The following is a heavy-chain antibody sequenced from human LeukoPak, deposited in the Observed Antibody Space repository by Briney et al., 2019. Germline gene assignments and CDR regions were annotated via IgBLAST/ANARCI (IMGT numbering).Heavy chain of an antibody. Sequence: PSETLSLTCAVSGGSISSSNWWSWVRQPPGKGLEWIGEIYHSGSTNYNPSLQSRVTISADTSKNQVSLRLTSVTAADTAVYYCARKRNRGTFDYWGQGILVTVSS. CDR1: GGSISSSNW. CDR2: IYHSGST. CDR3: ARKRNRGTFDY. J-gene: IGHJ4*02. D-gene: IGHD1-14*01. V-gene: IGHV4-4*02.